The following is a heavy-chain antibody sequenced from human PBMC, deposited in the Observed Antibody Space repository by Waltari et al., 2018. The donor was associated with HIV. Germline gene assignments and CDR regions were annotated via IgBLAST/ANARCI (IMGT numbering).Heavy chain of an antibody. CDR2: ISHRGST. V-gene: IGHV4-38-2*01. Sequence: QVQLQESGPGLVKPSETLSLTCAVPSYSFSSAYSWGWIRQSPGKGLEWIGSISHRGSTYYNPSLKSRVTISVDTSKNQVSLKLSSVTAADTAVYYCARGDIVATGGFDFWGQGTLVTVSS. CDR3: ARGDIVATGGFDF. CDR1: SYSFSSAYS. D-gene: IGHD5-12*01. J-gene: IGHJ4*02.